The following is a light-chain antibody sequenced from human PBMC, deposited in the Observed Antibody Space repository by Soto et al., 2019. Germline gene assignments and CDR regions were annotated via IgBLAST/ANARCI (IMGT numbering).Light chain of an antibody. Sequence: SVLTRPPSLSAAPGQKVTLSCSGSSSNIGGNSVSWYQQLPGTAPKLLIYDDDKRPSGIPDRFSGSKSGTSATLGITGVQTGDEADYYCGSWDSSLSAYVFGQGTKV. CDR3: GSWDSSLSAYV. CDR2: DDD. J-gene: IGLJ1*01. CDR1: SSNIGGNS. V-gene: IGLV1-51*01.